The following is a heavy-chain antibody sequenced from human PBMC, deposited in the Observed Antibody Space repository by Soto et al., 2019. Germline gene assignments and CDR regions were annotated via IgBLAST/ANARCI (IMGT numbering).Heavy chain of an antibody. V-gene: IGHV1-58*01. CDR1: GFTFTSSA. CDR3: AADSLQLAYYYYYGMDV. J-gene: IGHJ6*02. CDR2: IVVGSGNT. Sequence: ASVKVSCKASGFTFTSSAVQWVRQARGQRLEWIGWIVVGSGNTNYAQKFQERVTITRDMSTSTAYMELSSLRSEDTAVYYCAADSLQLAYYYYYGMDVWGQGTTVTVSS. D-gene: IGHD5-18*01.